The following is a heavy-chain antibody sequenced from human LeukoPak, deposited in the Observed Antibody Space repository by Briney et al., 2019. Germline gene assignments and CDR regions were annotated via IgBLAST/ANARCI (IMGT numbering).Heavy chain of an antibody. J-gene: IGHJ4*02. V-gene: IGHV3-53*01. D-gene: IGHD6-13*01. CDR2: IYSGGST. CDR3: ARAEIAAAALDY. CDR1: GFTFSSYA. Sequence: GGSLRLSCAASGFTFSSYAMSWVRQAPGKGLEWVSVIYSGGSTYYADSVKGRLTISRDNSKNTLYLQMNSLRAEDTAVYYCARAEIAAAALDYWGQGTLVTVSS.